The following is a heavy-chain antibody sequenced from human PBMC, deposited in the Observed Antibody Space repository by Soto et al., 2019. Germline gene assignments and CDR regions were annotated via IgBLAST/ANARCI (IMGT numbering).Heavy chain of an antibody. V-gene: IGHV3-7*01. CDR3: ARDYPITLFCSGGSCYENWFDP. CDR1: GFTFSSYW. CDR2: IKQDGSEK. D-gene: IGHD2-15*01. Sequence: EVQLVESGGGLVQPGGSLRLSCAASGFTFSSYWMSWVRQAPGKGLEWVANIKQDGSEKYYVDSVKGRFTISRDNVKNSLYLQMNSLRAEDTAVYYCARDYPITLFCSGGSCYENWFDPWGQGTLVTVSS. J-gene: IGHJ5*02.